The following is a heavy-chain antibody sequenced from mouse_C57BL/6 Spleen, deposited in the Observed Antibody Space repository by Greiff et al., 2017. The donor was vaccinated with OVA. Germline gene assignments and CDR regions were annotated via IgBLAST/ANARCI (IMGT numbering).Heavy chain of an antibody. Sequence: VQLQQSGAELVKPGASVKLSCKASGYTFTEYTIHWVKQRSGQGLEWIGWFYPGSGSIKYNEKFKDKVTLTADKSSSTVYMELSRLTSEDSAVYFCARHEGGYYGSIYGYFDVWGTGTTVTVSS. V-gene: IGHV1-62-2*01. CDR1: GYTFTEYT. J-gene: IGHJ1*03. D-gene: IGHD1-1*01. CDR3: ARHEGGYYGSIYGYFDV. CDR2: FYPGSGSI.